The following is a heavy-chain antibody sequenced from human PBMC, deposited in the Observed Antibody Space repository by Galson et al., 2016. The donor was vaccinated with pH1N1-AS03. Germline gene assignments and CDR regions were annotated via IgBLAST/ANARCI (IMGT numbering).Heavy chain of an antibody. Sequence: SLRLSCAASGFTVSSSHMNWVRQAPGKGLEWVSIIYSGGTTYYADSVKGRFIVSRDNSKNTLYLQMNSLRAEDTAVYYRVRDFRWGGNSGYWGQGTRVTVSS. D-gene: IGHD4-23*01. CDR2: IYSGGTT. CDR1: GFTVSSSH. CDR3: VRDFRWGGNSGY. V-gene: IGHV3-66*01. J-gene: IGHJ4*02.